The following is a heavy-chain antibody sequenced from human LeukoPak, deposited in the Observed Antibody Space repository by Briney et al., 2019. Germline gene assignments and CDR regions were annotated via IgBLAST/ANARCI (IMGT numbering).Heavy chain of an antibody. Sequence: AASVKVSCKASGYTFTSYGISWVRQAPGQGLEWMGWISAYNGNTNYAQKLQGRVTMTTDTSTSTAYMELRSLSSDDTAVYYCARDLSLGRHDDGEPFDYWGQGTLVTVSS. CDR3: ARDLSLGRHDDGEPFDY. J-gene: IGHJ4*02. CDR1: GYTFTSYG. CDR2: ISAYNGNT. V-gene: IGHV1-18*01. D-gene: IGHD4-17*01.